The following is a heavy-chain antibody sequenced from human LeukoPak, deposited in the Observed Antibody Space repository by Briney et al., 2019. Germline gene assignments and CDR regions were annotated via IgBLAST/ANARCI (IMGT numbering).Heavy chain of an antibody. CDR2: SDPKSGAT. J-gene: IGHJ4*02. CDR3: ARGNFYDNKGYSPELRY. D-gene: IGHD3-10*01. CDR1: GYTFTSYY. Sequence: ASVMVSCKTSGYTFTSYYIHWLRQAPGQRFEWMGWSDPKSGATKYEHFQGRVTMTRDTSISTAYMELSRLTSDDTAVYYCARGNFYDNKGYSPELRYWGQGTLVTVSS. V-gene: IGHV1-2*02.